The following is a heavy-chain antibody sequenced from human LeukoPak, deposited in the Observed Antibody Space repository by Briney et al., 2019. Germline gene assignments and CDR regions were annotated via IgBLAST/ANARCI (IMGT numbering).Heavy chain of an antibody. CDR1: GFTFSNYN. CDR2: ISSSSSTL. D-gene: IGHD5-18*01. V-gene: IGHV3-48*02. J-gene: IGHJ4*02. Sequence: GGSLRLSCVASGFTFSNYNINWVRQAPGKGLEWVSYISSSSSTLHYADSVKGRFTISRDNAKNSLFLQMNSLRDEDTAVYYCARAVSGYIYGYGYWGQGTLVTVSS. CDR3: ARAVSGYIYGYGY.